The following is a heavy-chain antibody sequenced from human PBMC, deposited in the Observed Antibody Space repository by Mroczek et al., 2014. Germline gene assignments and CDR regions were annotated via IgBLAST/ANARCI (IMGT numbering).Heavy chain of an antibody. CDR2: INHSGST. D-gene: IGHD5-18*01. Sequence: QVQLQESGAGLLKPSETLSLTCAVYGGSFSGYYWSWIRQPPGKGLEWIGEINHSGSTNYNPSLKSRVTISVDTSKNQFSLKLSSVTAADTAVYYCARLTGIQLWPSFDYWGQGTLVTVSS. CDR3: ARLTGIQLWPSFDY. J-gene: IGHJ4*02. CDR1: GGSFSGYY. V-gene: IGHV4-34*01.